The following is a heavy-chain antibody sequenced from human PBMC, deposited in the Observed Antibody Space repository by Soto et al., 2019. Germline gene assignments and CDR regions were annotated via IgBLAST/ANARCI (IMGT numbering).Heavy chain of an antibody. D-gene: IGHD6-19*01. Sequence: QVQQQQWGAGLLKPSETLSLTCTVSPEYFSTYYWNWIRQSPGNGLEWRGEIHHSGRNIYNPPLKTRVTMSIDMSKKPHSLKLSSVTAADMAIYYVAMGGSSDWPVAFDIWCQGTMVTVSS. V-gene: IGHV4-34*01. CDR2: IHHSGRN. J-gene: IGHJ3*02. CDR3: AMGGSSDWPVAFDI. CDR1: PEYFSTYY.